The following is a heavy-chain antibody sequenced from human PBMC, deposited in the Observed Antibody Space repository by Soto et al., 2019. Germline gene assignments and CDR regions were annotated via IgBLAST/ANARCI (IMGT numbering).Heavy chain of an antibody. CDR1: GFTFSSYA. Sequence: GVSLRLSCAASGFTFSSYAVRCIRKAPGKGLEWVAVISYDGSNKYYADSVKGRFTISRDNSKNKMYLQMNSLRAEDTALHYCAKNRGLQHYFDYWGQGTLVTVSS. CDR3: AKNRGLQHYFDY. CDR2: ISYDGSNK. J-gene: IGHJ4*02. V-gene: IGHV3-30-3*02.